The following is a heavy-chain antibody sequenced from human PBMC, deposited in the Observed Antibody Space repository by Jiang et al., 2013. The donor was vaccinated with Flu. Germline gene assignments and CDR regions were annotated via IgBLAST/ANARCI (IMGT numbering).Heavy chain of an antibody. Sequence: GAEVKKPGASVKVSCKASGYTFNSYGISWVRQAPGQGPEWMGWISAYNGNTKYAQKIQDRVTMSTDTSTSTAYMELRSLRSDDTAVYYCVRDKADYDILTGYYRDWFDPWGQGTLVTVSS. CDR1: GYTFNSYG. D-gene: IGHD3-9*01. CDR2: ISAYNGNT. CDR3: VRDKADYDILTGYYRDWFDP. J-gene: IGHJ5*02. V-gene: IGHV1-18*01.